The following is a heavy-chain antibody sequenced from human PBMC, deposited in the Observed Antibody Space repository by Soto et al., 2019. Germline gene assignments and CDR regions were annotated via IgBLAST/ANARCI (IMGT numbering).Heavy chain of an antibody. CDR3: ARHEGAYGDSMYYFDY. Sequence: SETLSLTCTVSGGSISSYYWSWIRQPPGKGLEWIGYIYYSGSTNYNPSLKSRVTISVDTSKNQFSLKLSSVTAADTAVYYCARHEGAYGDSMYYFDYWGQGTLVTVSS. D-gene: IGHD4-17*01. V-gene: IGHV4-59*08. CDR1: GGSISSYY. J-gene: IGHJ4*02. CDR2: IYYSGST.